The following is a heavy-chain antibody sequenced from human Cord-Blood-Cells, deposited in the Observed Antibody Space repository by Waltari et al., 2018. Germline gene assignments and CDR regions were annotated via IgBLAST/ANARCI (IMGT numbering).Heavy chain of an antibody. J-gene: IGHJ3*02. CDR3: ASRAQLGQGGAFDI. Sequence: QVQLQESGPGLVKPSETLSLTCTVPGGPISSYYGSWILQPPGKGLEWIGYIYYSGSTNYNPSLKSRVTISVDTSKNQFSLKLSSVTAADTAVYYCASRAQLGQGGAFDIWGQGTMVTVSS. CDR2: IYYSGST. D-gene: IGHD3-10*01. V-gene: IGHV4-59*01. CDR1: GGPISSYY.